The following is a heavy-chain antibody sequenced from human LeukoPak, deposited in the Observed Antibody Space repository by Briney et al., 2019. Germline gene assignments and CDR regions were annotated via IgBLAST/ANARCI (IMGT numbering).Heavy chain of an antibody. CDR3: ARTSSSGLVGGYYFDY. V-gene: IGHV4-4*09. CDR2: IHHSGST. J-gene: IGHJ4*02. CDR1: GGSISSYY. Sequence: SETLSLTCTVSGGSISSYYWSWIRQPPGKGLQWIGSIHHSGSTYYNPSLKSRVTISVDTSKNQFSLKLSSVTAADTAVYYCARTSSSGLVGGYYFDYWGQGTLVTVSS. D-gene: IGHD6-19*01.